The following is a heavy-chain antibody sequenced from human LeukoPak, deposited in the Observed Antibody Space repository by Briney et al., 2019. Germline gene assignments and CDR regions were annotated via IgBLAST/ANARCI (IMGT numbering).Heavy chain of an antibody. Sequence: SVKVSCKASGGTFSSYAISWVRQAPGQGLEWMGGIIPIFGTANYAQKFQGRVTITADKSTSTAYMELSSLRSEDTAVYYCARDRAKTPGTNWFDPWGQGTLVTVSS. CDR1: GGTFSSYA. CDR2: IIPIFGTA. CDR3: ARDRAKTPGTNWFDP. J-gene: IGHJ5*02. V-gene: IGHV1-69*06. D-gene: IGHD1-26*01.